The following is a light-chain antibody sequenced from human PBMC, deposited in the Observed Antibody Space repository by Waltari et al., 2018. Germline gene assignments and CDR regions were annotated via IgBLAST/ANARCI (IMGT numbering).Light chain of an antibody. J-gene: IGKJ1*01. CDR3: QQSKIWPA. V-gene: IGKV3-15*01. CDR1: QGINSD. Sequence: EIVMTQSPATLSVSPGEGATISCRASQGINSDLAWYQHKPGQAPRLLSYGASTRAAGVPARFSGSGSGTEFTLTISSLQSEDFGVYYCQQSKIWPAFGQGTKVEIK. CDR2: GAS.